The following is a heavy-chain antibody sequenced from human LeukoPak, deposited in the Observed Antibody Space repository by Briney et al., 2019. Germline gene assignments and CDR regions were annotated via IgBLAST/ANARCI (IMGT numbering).Heavy chain of an antibody. V-gene: IGHV3-21*01. D-gene: IGHD3-16*01. Sequence: GGSLRLSCAASGFTFSYYSLNWVRQAPGKGLEWVSSISSRSTYIYHADSVKGRFTISRDNAKNSLFLQMNSLRAEDTAVYFCAKSTRAVMAMMDVWGKGTTVTVSS. CDR1: GFTFSYYS. J-gene: IGHJ6*04. CDR2: ISSRSTYI. CDR3: AKSTRAVMAMMDV.